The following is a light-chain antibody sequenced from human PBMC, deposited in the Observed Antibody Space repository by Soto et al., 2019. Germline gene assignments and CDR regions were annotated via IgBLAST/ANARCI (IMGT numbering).Light chain of an antibody. CDR1: QSVGSN. CDR2: GVS. CDR3: QQYNTWPLIT. V-gene: IGKV3-15*01. Sequence: EIILTQSPVTLSVSPGERATLSCRASQSVGSNLAWYQQKPGQAPRLLIYGVSTRATGIPDRFSGSGSGTDFTLTISSLQSEDFAVYYCQQYNTWPLITFGPGTRLEIK. J-gene: IGKJ5*01.